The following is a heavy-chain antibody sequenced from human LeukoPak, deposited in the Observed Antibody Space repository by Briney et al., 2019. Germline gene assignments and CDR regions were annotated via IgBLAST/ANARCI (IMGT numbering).Heavy chain of an antibody. D-gene: IGHD6-13*01. V-gene: IGHV4-4*07. CDR1: GGSISSYY. CDR3: ARDSWSYSSSWYGRLDYFDY. J-gene: IGHJ4*02. CDR2: IYTSGST. Sequence: SETLSLTCTVSGGSISSYYWSWIRQPAGKGLEWIGRIYTSGSTNYSPSLKSRVTMSVDTSKNQFSLKLSSVTAADTAVYYCARDSWSYSSSWYGRLDYFDYWGQGTLVTVSS.